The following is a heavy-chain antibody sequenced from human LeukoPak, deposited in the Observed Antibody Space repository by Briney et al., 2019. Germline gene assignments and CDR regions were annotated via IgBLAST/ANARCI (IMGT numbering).Heavy chain of an antibody. CDR3: AMRPYVNIGWYFDY. Sequence: ASVKVSCKASGYTFTRYFMHWVRQTPGQGLEWMGIIKPSGGSTSYAQKFQGRVTTTRETSPSTVYMELSSLRSEDTAVYYGAMRPYVNIGWYFDYWGQGTLVTVSS. CDR1: GYTFTRYF. V-gene: IGHV1-46*01. CDR2: IKPSGGST. D-gene: IGHD6-19*01. J-gene: IGHJ4*02.